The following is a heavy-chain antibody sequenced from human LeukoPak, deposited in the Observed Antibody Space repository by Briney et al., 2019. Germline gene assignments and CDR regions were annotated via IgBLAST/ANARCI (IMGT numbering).Heavy chain of an antibody. D-gene: IGHD6-19*01. Sequence: ASVKVSCKASGYTFTSYGISWVRQAPGQGLEWMGWISAYNGNTNYAQKLQGRVTMTTDTSTSTAYMELRSLRSDDTAVYYCAKPPDSSAWQGSNYMDVWGKGTTVTVSS. V-gene: IGHV1-18*01. CDR1: GYTFTSYG. J-gene: IGHJ6*03. CDR3: AKPPDSSAWQGSNYMDV. CDR2: ISAYNGNT.